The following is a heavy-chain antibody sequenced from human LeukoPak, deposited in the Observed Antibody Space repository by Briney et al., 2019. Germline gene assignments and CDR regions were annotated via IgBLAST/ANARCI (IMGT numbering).Heavy chain of an antibody. CDR3: AKGTGDKHYFDY. J-gene: IGHJ4*02. Sequence: SGGSLRLSCAASGFTFSSYAMSWVRQAPGKGLEWVSAISGSGGSTYYAGSVKGLFTISRDNSKNTLYLQMNSLRAEDTAVYYCAKGTGDKHYFDYWGQGTLVTVSS. D-gene: IGHD7-27*01. V-gene: IGHV3-23*01. CDR2: ISGSGGST. CDR1: GFTFSSYA.